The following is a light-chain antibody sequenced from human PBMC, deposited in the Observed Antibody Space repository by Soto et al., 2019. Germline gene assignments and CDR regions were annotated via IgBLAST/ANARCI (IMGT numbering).Light chain of an antibody. V-gene: IGKV3-20*01. CDR2: GAS. CDR3: QQYDSSFT. CDR1: QHVTTTY. Sequence: IVLTQSPATLWLSRGERATLSCTASQHVTTTYIAWYQQKFGQAPRLLIYGASTSATGTPDRFTGGGFGTDFTLTISRVEPEDFAVYHCQQYDSSFTFGGGTKVEMK. J-gene: IGKJ4*01.